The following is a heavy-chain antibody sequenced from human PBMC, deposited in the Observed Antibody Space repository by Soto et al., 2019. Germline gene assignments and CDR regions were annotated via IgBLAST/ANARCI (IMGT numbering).Heavy chain of an antibody. J-gene: IGHJ4*02. CDR3: AKGQDYYGSGSYVYFDY. CDR1: GFTFSSHC. V-gene: IGHV3-74*03. CDR2: ICSDGTVT. D-gene: IGHD3-10*01. Sequence: GGSLRLSCVVSGFTFSSHCMYWVRQAPGKGLVWVSRICSDGTVTTYADSVKGRFTISRDNAKNSLYLQMNSLRDEDTAVYYCAKGQDYYGSGSYVYFDYWGQGTLVTVSS.